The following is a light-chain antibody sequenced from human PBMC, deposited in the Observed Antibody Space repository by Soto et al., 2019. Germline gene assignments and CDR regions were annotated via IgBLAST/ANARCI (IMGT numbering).Light chain of an antibody. J-gene: IGKJ2*01. Sequence: EIVLTQSPGTLSLSPGLRATLSCRASQNIASRSVAWYQQYPGQAPRLLIYASSTRATGIPDRFSGSGSGTDFTLTISRLEPEDFAVDYCQQYRSSPYTFGQGTKLEIK. V-gene: IGKV3-20*01. CDR1: QNIASRS. CDR2: ASS. CDR3: QQYRSSPYT.